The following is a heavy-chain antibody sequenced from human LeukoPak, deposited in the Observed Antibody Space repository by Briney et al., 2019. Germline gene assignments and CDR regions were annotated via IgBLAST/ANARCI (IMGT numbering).Heavy chain of an antibody. CDR2: ITSDGSIT. V-gene: IGHV3-74*01. J-gene: IGHJ4*02. CDR3: ARDGSLPDY. D-gene: IGHD2-15*01. CDR1: GFTFSNYW. Sequence: GGSLRLSCAASGFTFSNYWMHWVRQAPGQGLVWVSRITSDGSITTYADSVMGRFTISRDNAKNTLYLQMNSLRAEDGAMYYCARDGSLPDYWGQGTLVTVSS.